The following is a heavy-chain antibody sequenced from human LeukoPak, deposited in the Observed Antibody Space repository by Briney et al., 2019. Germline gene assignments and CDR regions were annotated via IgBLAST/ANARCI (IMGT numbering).Heavy chain of an antibody. Sequence: SETLFLTCAVSGYSISSGYYWGWIRQPPGKGLEWIGSIYHSGSTYYNPSLKSRVTISVDTSKNQFSLKLSSVTAADTAVYYCARHGECSGGSCYSLVYFDYWGQGTLVTVSS. CDR1: GYSISSGYY. V-gene: IGHV4-38-2*01. CDR3: ARHGECSGGSCYSLVYFDY. CDR2: IYHSGST. J-gene: IGHJ4*02. D-gene: IGHD2-15*01.